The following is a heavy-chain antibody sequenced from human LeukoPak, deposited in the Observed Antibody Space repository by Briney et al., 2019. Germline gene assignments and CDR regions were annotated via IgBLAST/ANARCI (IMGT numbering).Heavy chain of an antibody. CDR2: IKEDASEK. J-gene: IGHJ4*02. D-gene: IGHD2-15*01. CDR1: GFTFSSYW. Sequence: GGSLRLSCAASGFTFSSYWMSWVRQAPGKGLEWVANIKEDASEKYYVDSVKGRFTISRDNAKNSLYLQMSSLRAEDTALYYCASRSSVAASGPGWGQGTLVTVSS. CDR3: ASRSSVAASGPG. V-gene: IGHV3-7*01.